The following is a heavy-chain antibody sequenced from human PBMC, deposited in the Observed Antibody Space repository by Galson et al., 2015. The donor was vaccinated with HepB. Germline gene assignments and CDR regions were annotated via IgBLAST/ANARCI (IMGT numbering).Heavy chain of an antibody. CDR2: INREGSVK. V-gene: IGHV3-7*05. D-gene: IGHD3-10*01. CDR1: GFAFSAYW. Sequence: LRLSCAASGFAFSAYWMSWVRQAPGKGLEWVANINREGSVKKYVDSVEGRFTIPRDNAKGSLPLEMNGLRVEDTAMYYCARAAGWLDPWGQGTLVTVSS. J-gene: IGHJ5*02. CDR3: ARAAGWLDP.